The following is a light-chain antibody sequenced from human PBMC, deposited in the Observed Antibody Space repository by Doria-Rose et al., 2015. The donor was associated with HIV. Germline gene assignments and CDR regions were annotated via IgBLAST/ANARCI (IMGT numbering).Light chain of an antibody. V-gene: IGKV3-20*01. CDR2: DGS. Sequence: TQSPGTLSLSPGGRATLSCRASQSLSSTYSAWYQQKPGQAPSLLIYDGSTRATGISDRFSASGSGTDFTLTINRLEPEDFALYYCHQYGTSWTFGQGTKVEI. J-gene: IGKJ1*01. CDR3: HQYGTSWT. CDR1: QSLSSTY.